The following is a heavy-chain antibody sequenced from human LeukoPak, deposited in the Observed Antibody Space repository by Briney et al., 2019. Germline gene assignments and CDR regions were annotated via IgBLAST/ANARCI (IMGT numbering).Heavy chain of an antibody. CDR2: IYYSGST. CDR3: ARVAKHFRGGLSFYFMDV. V-gene: IGHV4-59*01. Sequence: PSETLSLTCTVSGGSISSYYWSWIRQPPGKGLEWIGYIYYSGSTNYNPSLKSRVTISVDTSKKEFSLKLTSVIAADTAVYYCARVAKHFRGGLSFYFMDVWGIGTTVTISS. J-gene: IGHJ6*03. CDR1: GGSISSYY. D-gene: IGHD3-10*01.